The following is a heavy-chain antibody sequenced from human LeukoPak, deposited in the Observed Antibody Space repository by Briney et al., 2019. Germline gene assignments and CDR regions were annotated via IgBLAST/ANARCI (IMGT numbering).Heavy chain of an antibody. CDR2: INHSGST. J-gene: IGHJ5*02. CDR1: GGSISSSSYY. CDR3: ARSRGFDARARRSGNNWLDP. Sequence: SETLSLTCTVSGGSISSSSYYWSWIRQPPGKGLEWIGEINHSGSTNYNPSLKSRVTISVDTSKNQFSLKLSSVTAADTAVYYCARSRGFDARARRSGNNWLDPWGQGTLVTVSS. D-gene: IGHD1-26*01. V-gene: IGHV4-39*07.